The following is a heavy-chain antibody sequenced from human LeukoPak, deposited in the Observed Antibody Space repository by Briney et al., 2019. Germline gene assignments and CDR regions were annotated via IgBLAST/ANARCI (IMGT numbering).Heavy chain of an antibody. J-gene: IGHJ4*02. CDR3: ARDVATTGWYTFDY. CDR1: GDSVSSINGA. CDR2: TYYRSKWYS. Sequence: SQTLSLTCAISGDSVSSINGAWNWVRQSPSRGLEWLGRTYYRSKWYSDYAVPIQGRISVNPDTSKNQFTLHLFSVTPDDTAVYYCARDVATTGWYTFDYWGQGTRVTVSS. D-gene: IGHD6-19*01. V-gene: IGHV6-1*01.